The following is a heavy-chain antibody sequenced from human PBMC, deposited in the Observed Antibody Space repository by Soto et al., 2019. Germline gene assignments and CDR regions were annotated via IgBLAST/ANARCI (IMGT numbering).Heavy chain of an antibody. V-gene: IGHV1-24*01. CDR1: GYTLTELS. CDR2: FDPEDGET. D-gene: IGHD6-19*01. Sequence: ASVKVSCKVSGYTLTELSMHWVRQAPGKGLEWMGGFDPEDGETIYAQKFQGRVTMTGDTSTDTAYMELSSLRSEDTAVYYCATEVQGAVAGDYWGQGTLVTVSS. CDR3: ATEVQGAVAGDY. J-gene: IGHJ4*02.